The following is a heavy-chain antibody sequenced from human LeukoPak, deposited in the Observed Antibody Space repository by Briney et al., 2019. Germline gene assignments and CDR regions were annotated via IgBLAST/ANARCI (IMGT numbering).Heavy chain of an antibody. CDR3: ARGSSGWADY. V-gene: IGHV3-74*01. D-gene: IGHD6-19*01. J-gene: IGHJ4*02. CDR2: IYSDGSST. CDR1: GFTFSSYW. Sequence: PGGSLRLSCAASGFTFSSYWMHWVRQAPGKGLVWVSRIYSDGSSTSNADSVKSRFTISRDNAKNTLYLQMNSLRAEDTAVYYCARGSSGWADYWGQGTLVTVSS.